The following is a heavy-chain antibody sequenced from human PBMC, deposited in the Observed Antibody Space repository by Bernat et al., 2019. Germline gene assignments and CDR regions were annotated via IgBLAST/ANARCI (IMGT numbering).Heavy chain of an antibody. D-gene: IGHD4-17*01. CDR2: IKSKTDGGTT. CDR1: GFTFSNAW. J-gene: IGHJ4*02. Sequence: EVQLVESGGGLVKPGGSLRLSCAASGFTFSNAWMSWVHQAPGKGLEWVGRIKSKTDGGTTDYAAPVKGRFTISRDDSKNTLYLQMNSLKTEDTAVYYCTTVLPDDYGDDYWGQGTLVTVSS. CDR3: TTVLPDDYGDDY. V-gene: IGHV3-15*01.